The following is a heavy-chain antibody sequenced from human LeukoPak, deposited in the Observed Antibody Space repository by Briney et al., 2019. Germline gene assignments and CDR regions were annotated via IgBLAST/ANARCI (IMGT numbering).Heavy chain of an antibody. Sequence: SETLSLTCAVSGGSISSNSYYWGRIRQPPGKGLEWIGSIYYGGSTYYNPSLKSRVTISVDTSKNQFSLKLSSVTAADTAVYYCASRRNMVRGVINYWGQGTLVTVSS. CDR1: GGSISSNSYY. CDR3: ASRRNMVRGVINY. J-gene: IGHJ4*02. CDR2: IYYGGST. V-gene: IGHV4-39*01. D-gene: IGHD3-10*01.